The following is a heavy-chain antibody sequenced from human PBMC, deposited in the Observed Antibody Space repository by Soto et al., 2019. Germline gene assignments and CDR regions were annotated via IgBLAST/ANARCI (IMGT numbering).Heavy chain of an antibody. CDR1: GGAFSTYE. D-gene: IGHD4-17*01. J-gene: IGHJ4*02. CDR2: IVPIFGTT. Sequence: QVQVVQSGTEVKKPGSSVKVSCKISGGAFSTYEIHWVRQAPGQGLEWVGGIVPIFGTTRNAQKFQGRVTFSADKSASTAYMDLTSLTSEDTAIYFCGRVSLYGDAGYYDFWGRGTLIAVSS. V-gene: IGHV1-69*06. CDR3: GRVSLYGDAGYYDF.